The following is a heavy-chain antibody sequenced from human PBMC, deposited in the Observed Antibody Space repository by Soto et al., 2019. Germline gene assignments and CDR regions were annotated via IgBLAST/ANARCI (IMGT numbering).Heavy chain of an antibody. CDR2: MSRTGDNT. D-gene: IGHD3-22*01. V-gene: IGHV3-23*01. CDR1: VFTVSIYA. CDR3: AKDQSNSNPLYYFDF. J-gene: IGHJ4*02. Sequence: GGSLRLACAASVFTVSIYAMTWVRQSPGKGLEWVSSMSRTGDNTYYADSVKGRFTISRDNSKNTLYLQMNSLRAEDTAIYYCAKDQSNSNPLYYFDFWGPGTLVTVSS.